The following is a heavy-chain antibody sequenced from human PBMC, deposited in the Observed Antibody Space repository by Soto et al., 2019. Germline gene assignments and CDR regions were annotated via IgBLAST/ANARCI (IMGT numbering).Heavy chain of an antibody. J-gene: IGHJ6*03. CDR3: ARENKYGSSLGDSYYYYYYMDV. CDR1: GFTFSSYW. CDR2: IKQDGSET. D-gene: IGHD6-13*01. Sequence: GGSLRLSCAASGFTFSSYWMNWVRQAPGEGLEWVANIKQDGSETYYVDSVKGRFTISRDNAKNSLYLQMNSLRAEDTAVYYCARENKYGSSLGDSYYYYYYMDVWDKGTTVTVSS. V-gene: IGHV3-7*01.